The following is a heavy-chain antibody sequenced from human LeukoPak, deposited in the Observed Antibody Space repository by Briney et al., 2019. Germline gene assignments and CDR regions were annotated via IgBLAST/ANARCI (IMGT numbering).Heavy chain of an antibody. CDR3: ARDAPGNTALDY. J-gene: IGHJ4*02. CDR2: IHGYGSST. CDR1: GFTFISYW. V-gene: IGHV3-74*01. D-gene: IGHD5-18*01. Sequence: GGSLRLSCAASGFTFISYWMHWVRQAPGKGLVWVSRIHGYGSSTDFADSVKGRFTISRDNAKNTLYLEMNSLRAEDTAVYYCARDAPGNTALDYWGQGTLSPSPQ.